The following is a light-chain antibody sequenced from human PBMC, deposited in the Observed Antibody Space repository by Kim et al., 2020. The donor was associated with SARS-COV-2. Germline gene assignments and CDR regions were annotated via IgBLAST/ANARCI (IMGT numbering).Light chain of an antibody. CDR1: QSVSSSY. J-gene: IGKJ1*01. CDR2: GAS. CDR3: QQYGSSPWT. Sequence: EIVLTQSPGALSLSPGERATLSCRASQSVSSSYLAWYQQKPGQAPTLLIYGASSRATGIPDRFSGSGSGTDFTLTISRLEPEDFAVYYYQQYGSSPWTFGQGTKVDIK. V-gene: IGKV3-20*01.